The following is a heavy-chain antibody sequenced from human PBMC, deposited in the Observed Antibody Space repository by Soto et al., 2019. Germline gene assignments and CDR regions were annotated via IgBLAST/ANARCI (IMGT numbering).Heavy chain of an antibody. D-gene: IGHD6-19*01. Sequence: PSETLSLTCTVSGGSISSGSYYWGWIRQPPGKGLEWIGSIYYSGNTYYNPSLKSRVTISVDTSKNQFSLKLSSVTAADTAVYYCARHVAGYSSGLDYWGQGTLVTVSS. J-gene: IGHJ4*02. CDR2: IYYSGNT. CDR1: GGSISSGSYY. CDR3: ARHVAGYSSGLDY. V-gene: IGHV4-39*01.